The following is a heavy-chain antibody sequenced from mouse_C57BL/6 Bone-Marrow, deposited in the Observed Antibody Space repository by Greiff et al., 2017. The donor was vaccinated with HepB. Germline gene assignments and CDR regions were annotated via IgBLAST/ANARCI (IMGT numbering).Heavy chain of an antibody. J-gene: IGHJ1*03. Sequence: EVKLQESGPGLVKPSQSLSLTCSVTGYSITSGYYWNWIRQFPGNKLEWMGYISYDGSNNYNPSLKNRISITRDTSKNQFFLKLNSVTTEDTATYNCARVGSYWYFDVWGTGTTVTVSS. D-gene: IGHD1-1*01. CDR3: ARVGSYWYFDV. V-gene: IGHV3-6*01. CDR1: GYSITSGYY. CDR2: ISYDGSN.